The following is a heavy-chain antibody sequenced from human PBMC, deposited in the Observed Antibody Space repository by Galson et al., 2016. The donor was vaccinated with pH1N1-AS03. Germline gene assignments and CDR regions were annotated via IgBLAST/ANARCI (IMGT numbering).Heavy chain of an antibody. J-gene: IGHJ4*02. Sequence: SLRLSCAVSGLSVAKNYMSWVRQAPGKGLEWVSSIYTGGDTFYTDSVRGRFTISRDDSKNTLYLQMNSLRAADTAMYYCAGVDSSTYSDGWVPFDYWGQGTLVTVSS. CDR3: AGVDSSTYSDGWVPFDY. CDR1: GLSVAKNY. D-gene: IGHD5-24*01. V-gene: IGHV3-53*01. CDR2: IYTGGDT.